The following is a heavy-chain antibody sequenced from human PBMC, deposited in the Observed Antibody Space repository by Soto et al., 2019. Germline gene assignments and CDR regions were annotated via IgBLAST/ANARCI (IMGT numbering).Heavy chain of an antibody. J-gene: IGHJ3*02. Sequence: PSETLSLTCSFSGASMNTYFWSWIRQPAGKGLEWIGRVYTSGTTNYNPSLKSRVTMSVDTSKKQVSLKLISLTAADTGLYYCARDEPDTGEGFDIWGQGTMVTVSS. CDR1: GASMNTYF. CDR2: VYTSGTT. CDR3: ARDEPDTGEGFDI. D-gene: IGHD3-10*01. V-gene: IGHV4-4*07.